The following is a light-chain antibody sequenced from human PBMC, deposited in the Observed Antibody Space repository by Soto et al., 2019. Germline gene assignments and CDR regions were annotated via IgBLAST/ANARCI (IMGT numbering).Light chain of an antibody. CDR2: WGS. CDR3: MQDVQTRT. Sequence: IVMNQSPPSLSVTPGEPASNSCRSSQSLLHRTGNYFLNWYLQTPGQSPQLLICWGSNRASGVPERFSGSGSGTDFTLQIRGVEAEDVGVYYCMQDVQTRTFGQGTKVEIK. J-gene: IGKJ1*01. CDR1: QSLLHRTGNYF. V-gene: IGKV2-28*01.